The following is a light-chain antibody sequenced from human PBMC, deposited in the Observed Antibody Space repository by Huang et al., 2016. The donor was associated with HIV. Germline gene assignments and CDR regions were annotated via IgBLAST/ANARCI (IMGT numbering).Light chain of an antibody. CDR2: DAS. CDR3: QQRGNWPPVT. J-gene: IGKJ4*01. V-gene: IGKV3-11*01. Sequence: EVVLTQSPATLSLSPGERATLSCRASQSVTNYLAWYQQKPGQPPRLLIYDASNRATGVPARFSGSWSGTDFTLTISSLEPEDFAVYYCQQRGNWPPVTFGGGTKVEIK. CDR1: QSVTNY.